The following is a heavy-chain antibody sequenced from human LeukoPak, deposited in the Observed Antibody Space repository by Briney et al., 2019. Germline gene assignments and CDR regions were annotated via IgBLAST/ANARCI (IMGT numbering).Heavy chain of an antibody. J-gene: IGHJ4*02. V-gene: IGHV1-69*05. CDR2: IIPILGTA. CDR3: ARSIAVAGTPFDY. CDR1: GGTFSSYA. Sequence: GASVKVSCKASGGTFSSYAISWVRQAPGQGLEWMGGIIPILGTANYAQKFQGRVTITTDESTSTAYMELRSLRSDDTAVYYCARSIAVAGTPFDYWGQGTLVTVSS. D-gene: IGHD6-19*01.